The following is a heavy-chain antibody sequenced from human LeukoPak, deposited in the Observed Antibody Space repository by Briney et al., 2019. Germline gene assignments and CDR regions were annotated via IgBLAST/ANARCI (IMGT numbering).Heavy chain of an antibody. CDR2: IYSSGST. CDR3: AIGGAAAGAFDY. D-gene: IGHD6-13*01. V-gene: IGHV4-4*07. Sequence: SETLSLTCTVSGGSISIYYWNWIRQPAGKGLEWIGRIYSSGSTNYNPSLKSRVTLSVDTSKNQFSLKLSSVTAADTAVYYCAIGGAAAGAFDYWGQGTLVPVSS. CDR1: GGSISIYY. J-gene: IGHJ4*02.